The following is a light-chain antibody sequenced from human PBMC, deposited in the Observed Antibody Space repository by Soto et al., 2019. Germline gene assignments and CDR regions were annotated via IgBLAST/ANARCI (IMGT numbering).Light chain of an antibody. J-gene: IGLJ2*01. CDR3: SSYAGSNNFDVV. CDR2: EVS. V-gene: IGLV2-8*01. Sequence: QSALTQPPSASGSPGQSVTISCTGTSSDVGGYNYVSWYQQHPGKAPKLMIYEVSKRPSGVPDRFSGSKSGSTASLTVSGLQAEDEADYYCSSYAGSNNFDVVFGGGTKLTVL. CDR1: SSDVGGYNY.